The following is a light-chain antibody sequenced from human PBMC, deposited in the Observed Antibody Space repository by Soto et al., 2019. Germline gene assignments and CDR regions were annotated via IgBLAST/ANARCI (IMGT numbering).Light chain of an antibody. CDR2: DAS. Sequence: EIVLTQSPATLSLSPGERATLSCRASQSVSTSLVWYQQKPGQAPRLLIYDASDRAVGIPARFSGSGSGTDFTLTISSLEPEDFAVYYCQQRSNWPPYTFGQGTKLDIK. CDR3: QQRSNWPPYT. V-gene: IGKV3-11*01. CDR1: QSVSTS. J-gene: IGKJ2*01.